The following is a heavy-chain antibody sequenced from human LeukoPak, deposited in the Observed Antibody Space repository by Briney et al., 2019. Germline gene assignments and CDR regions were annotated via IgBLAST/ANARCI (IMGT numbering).Heavy chain of an antibody. Sequence: GGSLRLSCAASGFTFGSYTMNWVRQAPGKGLEWVGVISDDGRNKKYADSVKGRFTISRDNSKDTLYLQMNSLRDEDTAVYYCAKRPSDYGDYVTYFDYWGQGTLVTVSS. J-gene: IGHJ4*02. CDR3: AKRPSDYGDYVTYFDY. D-gene: IGHD4-17*01. CDR1: GFTFGSYT. V-gene: IGHV3-30*18. CDR2: ISDDGRNK.